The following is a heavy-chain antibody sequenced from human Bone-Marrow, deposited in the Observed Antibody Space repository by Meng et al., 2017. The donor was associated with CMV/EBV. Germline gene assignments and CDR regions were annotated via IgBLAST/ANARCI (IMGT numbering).Heavy chain of an antibody. CDR2: TYDRYKWYN. CDR1: GDSVSSDTVV. V-gene: IGHV6-1*01. J-gene: IGHJ4*02. CDR3: ARASGSSSSYYFDY. Sequence: SETLSLTCAIPGDSVSSDTVVWNWIRQSPSRGLEWLGRTYDRYKWYNDYAVSVKSRLTINPDTSKNQLSLQLNSVTPEDTAVYYCARASGSSSSYYFDYWGQGTLVTVSS. D-gene: IGHD6-13*01.